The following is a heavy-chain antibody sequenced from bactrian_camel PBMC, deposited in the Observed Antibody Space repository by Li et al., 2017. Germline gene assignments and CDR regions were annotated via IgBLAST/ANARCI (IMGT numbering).Heavy chain of an antibody. CDR1: GYFRGNC. V-gene: IGHV3S6*01. Sequence: HVQLVESGGGLVQPGGSLRLSCEVSGYFRGNCMGWFRQAPGKEREGVAVIYKTTGKTFYSDSVKGRFTISQDNAKNTLYLQMNSLKPEDTAMYYCAAVRYGGTWYPLCRARSADFGYWGQGTQVTVS. D-gene: IGHD6*01. CDR3: AAVRYGGTWYPLCRARSADFGY. J-gene: IGHJ6*01. CDR2: IYKTTGKT.